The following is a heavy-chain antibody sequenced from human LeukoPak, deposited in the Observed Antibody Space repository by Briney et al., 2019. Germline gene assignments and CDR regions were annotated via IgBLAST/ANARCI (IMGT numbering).Heavy chain of an antibody. Sequence: GASVKVSCKASGYTFTSYGISWVRQAPGQGLEWMGWISAYNGNTNYAQKLQGRVTMTTDTSTSTAYMELRSLRSDDTAVYYCARDSTVTPNYYYYYYMDVWGKGTTVTISS. CDR3: ARDSTVTPNYYYYYYMDV. CDR1: GYTFTSYG. V-gene: IGHV1-18*01. D-gene: IGHD4-17*01. CDR2: ISAYNGNT. J-gene: IGHJ6*03.